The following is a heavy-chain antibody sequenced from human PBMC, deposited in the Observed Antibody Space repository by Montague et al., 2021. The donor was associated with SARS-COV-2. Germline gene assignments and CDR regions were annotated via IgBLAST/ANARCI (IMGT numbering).Heavy chain of an antibody. CDR3: ARVPNGRHDN. J-gene: IGHJ4*02. D-gene: IGHD2-8*01. Sequence: SETLSLTCTVSGGSVSSDTHNWAWIRQPPGKGLEWNAPIFYKGNTYYNPPLRSQFTITINTSKNQFFLRVASVTAADTAVYYCARVPNGRHDNWGPGALVTVSS. CDR1: GGSVSSDTHN. V-gene: IGHV4-39*01. CDR2: IFYKGNT.